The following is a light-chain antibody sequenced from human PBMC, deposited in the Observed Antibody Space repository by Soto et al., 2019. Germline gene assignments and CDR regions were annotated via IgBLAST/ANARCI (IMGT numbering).Light chain of an antibody. CDR3: QQYNNWPRT. CDR1: QSVSSN. V-gene: IGKV3-15*01. CDR2: GAS. Sequence: VMTQSPSTVSVSPGERATLSCRASQSVSSNLAWYQQKPGQPPRLLIYGASTGATGIPARFSGSGSGTEFTLTIGSLQSEDFALYYCQQYNNWPRTFGQGTKVDIK. J-gene: IGKJ1*01.